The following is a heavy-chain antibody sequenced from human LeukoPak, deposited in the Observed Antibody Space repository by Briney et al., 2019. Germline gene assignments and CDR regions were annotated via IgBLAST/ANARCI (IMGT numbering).Heavy chain of an antibody. CDR2: IYYSGSS. CDR1: GGSISSHY. Sequence: SETLSLTCTVSGGSISSHYWTWIRQPPGKGLEWIGYIYYSGSSDYNPSLKSRVTMSVDTSKNQFSLKLSSVTAADTAVYYCAREGGPYRPLDYSGQGTLVTVSS. V-gene: IGHV4-59*11. CDR3: AREGGPYRPLDY. J-gene: IGHJ4*02.